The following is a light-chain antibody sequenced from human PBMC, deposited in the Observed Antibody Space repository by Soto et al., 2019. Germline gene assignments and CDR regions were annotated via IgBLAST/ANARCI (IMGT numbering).Light chain of an antibody. Sequence: QSALTQPASVSGSPGQSITISCTGTTSDVADFNYVSWYQHHPGNAPKLIIYADSNRPPGVSNRFSGSKSGNTASLTISGLEAEDEGEYYCSSSTATTPLLFGGGTQLTVL. V-gene: IGLV2-14*01. J-gene: IGLJ2*01. CDR2: ADS. CDR1: TSDVADFNY. CDR3: SSSTATTPLL.